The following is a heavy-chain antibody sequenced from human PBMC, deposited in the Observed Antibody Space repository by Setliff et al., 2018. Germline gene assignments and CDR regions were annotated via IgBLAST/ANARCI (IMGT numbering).Heavy chain of an antibody. CDR3: AREGVDTRSSTDYRYYMDV. D-gene: IGHD2-15*01. Sequence: SVKVSCKASGGTFSSYAINWVRQAPGQGLEWMGGIIPMFGTTNYAQKFQGRVTVITDESTSTAYMELSSLKSKDTAMYYCAREGVDTRSSTDYRYYMDVWGKGTTVTVSS. CDR1: GGTFSSYA. J-gene: IGHJ6*03. CDR2: IIPMFGTT. V-gene: IGHV1-69*05.